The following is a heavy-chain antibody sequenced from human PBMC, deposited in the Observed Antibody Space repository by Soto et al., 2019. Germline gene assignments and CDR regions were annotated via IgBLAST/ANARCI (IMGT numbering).Heavy chain of an antibody. CDR3: VTETSNYGGYYYYYGLDV. CDR2: IRTKTDGGTT. J-gene: IGHJ6*02. Sequence: EVQLVESGGGLVKPGGSLRLSCAASGFTFTNAWMSWVRQAPGKGLEWVGRIRTKTDGGTTDYAAPVKGRFTISRDDSTNTLFVRMNSLKTEDTAVYYCVTETSNYGGYYYYYGLDVWGQGTTVTVSS. CDR1: GFTFTNAW. D-gene: IGHD4-4*01. V-gene: IGHV3-15*01.